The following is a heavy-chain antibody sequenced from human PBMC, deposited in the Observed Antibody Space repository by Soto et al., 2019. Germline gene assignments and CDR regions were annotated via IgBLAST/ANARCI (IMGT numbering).Heavy chain of an antibody. CDR1: GGTFSSYA. V-gene: IGHV1-69*13. Sequence: AVKVSCKASGGTFSSYAISWVRQAPGQGLEWMGGIIPIFGTANYAQKFQGRVTITADESTSTAYMELSSLRSEDTAVYYCARELVGGLGYCSSTSCHNWFDPWGQGTLVTVSS. CDR3: ARELVGGLGYCSSTSCHNWFDP. CDR2: IIPIFGTA. J-gene: IGHJ5*02. D-gene: IGHD2-2*01.